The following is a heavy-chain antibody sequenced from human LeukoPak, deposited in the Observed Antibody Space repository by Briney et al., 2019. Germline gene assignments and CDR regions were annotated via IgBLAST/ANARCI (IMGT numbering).Heavy chain of an antibody. CDR1: GGSISGYY. J-gene: IGHJ5*02. CDR3: ARLDNWFDP. CDR2: IYSSGST. V-gene: IGHV4-59*01. Sequence: KPSETLSLTCTVSGGSISGYYWSWIRQPPGKGLEWIGRIYSSGSTNYNPSLKSRVTISVDTSKNQFSLKLTSVTAADTAMYYCARLDNWFDPWGQGTLVTVSS.